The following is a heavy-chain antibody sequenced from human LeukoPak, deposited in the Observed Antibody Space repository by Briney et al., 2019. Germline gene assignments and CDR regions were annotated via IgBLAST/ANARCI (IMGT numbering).Heavy chain of an antibody. CDR3: ASFHYYGSGAYYLSY. D-gene: IGHD3-10*01. V-gene: IGHV3-11*01. Sequence: PGGSLRLSCAASGFTFSDYYMSWIRQAPGKGLEWVSYISSSGSTIYYADSVKGRFTISRDNSKNTLYLQMSSLRAEDTAVYFCASFHYYGSGAYYLSYWGQGTLVTVSS. J-gene: IGHJ4*02. CDR1: GFTFSDYY. CDR2: ISSSGSTI.